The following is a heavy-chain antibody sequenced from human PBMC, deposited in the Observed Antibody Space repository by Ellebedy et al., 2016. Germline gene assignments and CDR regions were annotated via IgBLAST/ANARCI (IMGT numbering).Heavy chain of an antibody. CDR2: IGESGSEDWT. V-gene: IGHV3-23*01. J-gene: IGHJ4*02. CDR3: AKGGAGDHGY. Sequence: GGSLRLSCAASGFTFSGSAMGWVRQAPGRGLEWVSAIGESGSEDWTPYADSVKGRFTISRDNSKNTLYLQMNSLGVEDTAVYYCAKGGAGDHGYWGQGTLVTVSS. D-gene: IGHD7-27*01. CDR1: GFTFSGSA.